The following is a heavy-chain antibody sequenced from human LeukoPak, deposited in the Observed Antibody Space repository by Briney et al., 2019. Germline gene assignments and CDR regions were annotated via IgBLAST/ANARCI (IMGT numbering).Heavy chain of an antibody. CDR2: ISAYNGNT. CDR3: ARGRGGTYSTVTTTPNYYYYYMDV. D-gene: IGHD4-17*01. J-gene: IGHJ6*03. Sequence: GASVKVSCKASGYTFTSYGISWVRQAPGQGLEWMGWISAYNGNTNYAQKLQGRVTMTTDTSTSTAYMELRSLRSDDTAVYYCARGRGGTYSTVTTTPNYYYYYMDVWGKGTTVTVSS. CDR1: GYTFTSYG. V-gene: IGHV1-18*01.